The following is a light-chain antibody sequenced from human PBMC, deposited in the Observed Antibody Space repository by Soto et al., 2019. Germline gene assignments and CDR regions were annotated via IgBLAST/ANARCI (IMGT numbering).Light chain of an antibody. V-gene: IGKV3-11*01. CDR1: QSVSSY. CDR3: QQRSNWRFT. Sequence: EIVLTQSPATLSLSPGERATLSCRASQSVSSYLAWYQQKPSQAPRLLIYDASNSATGIPARFSGGGSGTDFTLTISSLEPDDLAVYYCQQRSNWRFTFGPGTRVDIK. CDR2: DAS. J-gene: IGKJ3*01.